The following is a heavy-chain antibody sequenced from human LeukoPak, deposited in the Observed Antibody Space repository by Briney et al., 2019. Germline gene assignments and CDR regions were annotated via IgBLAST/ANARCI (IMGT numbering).Heavy chain of an antibody. CDR3: ATSLDYYDSSGYWDY. D-gene: IGHD3-22*01. V-gene: IGHV3-11*01. J-gene: IGHJ4*02. CDR2: ISSSGSTI. CDR1: GFTFSEYY. Sequence: GGSLRLSCAVSGFTFSEYYMSWLRQAPGKGLEWVSYISSSGSTIYYADSVRGRFTISRENEKNSMYLQMNSLRAQDTAVYYCATSLDYYDSSGYWDYWGQETLVTVSS.